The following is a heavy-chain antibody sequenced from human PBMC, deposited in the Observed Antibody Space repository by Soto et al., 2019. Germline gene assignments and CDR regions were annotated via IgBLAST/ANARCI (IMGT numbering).Heavy chain of an antibody. Sequence: GGSLRLSCAASGFTFSSYAMNWVRQAPGKGLEWVAVISYDGTNKYYADSVKGRFTISRDNSKNTLYLQMNSLRAEDTAVYYCASAPGDIVQIREGYYYGMDVWGQGTTVTVSS. V-gene: IGHV3-30-3*01. J-gene: IGHJ6*02. CDR3: ASAPGDIVQIREGYYYGMDV. D-gene: IGHD2-8*01. CDR1: GFTFSSYA. CDR2: ISYDGTNK.